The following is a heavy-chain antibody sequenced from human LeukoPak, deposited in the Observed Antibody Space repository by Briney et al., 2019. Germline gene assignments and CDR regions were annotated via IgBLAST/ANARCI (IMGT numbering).Heavy chain of an antibody. CDR2: INSDGSST. D-gene: IGHD4-17*01. V-gene: IGHV3-74*01. CDR3: ARGGTATYFDY. Sequence: GGSLRLSCAASGFTFSSYWMHWVRKAPGKGLVWVSRINSDGSSTSYADSVKGRFTISRDNAKNTLYLQMNSLRAEDTAVYYCARGGTATYFDYWGQGTLVTVSS. J-gene: IGHJ4*02. CDR1: GFTFSSYW.